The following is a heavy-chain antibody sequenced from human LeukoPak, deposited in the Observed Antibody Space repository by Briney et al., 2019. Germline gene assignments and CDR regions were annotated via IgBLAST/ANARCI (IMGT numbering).Heavy chain of an antibody. D-gene: IGHD2-15*01. J-gene: IGHJ4*02. V-gene: IGHV1-18*01. CDR3: ARDVGEGFSSGGSCSDY. Sequence: GASVKVSCKASGYTFTNYAFSWVRQALGQGLEWMGWISAYNGNTNYAQKLQGRVTMTTDTSTSTVYMELRSLRSDDTAVYYCARDVGEGFSSGGSCSDYWGQGTLVTVSS. CDR1: GYTFTNYA. CDR2: ISAYNGNT.